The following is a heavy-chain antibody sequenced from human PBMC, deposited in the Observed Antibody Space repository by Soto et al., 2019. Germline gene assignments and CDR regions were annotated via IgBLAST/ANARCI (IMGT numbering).Heavy chain of an antibody. D-gene: IGHD3-3*01. CDR2: ISYDGSNK. Sequence: GGSLSLSCAASGFTFSSYGMHWVSQAPGKGLEWVAVISYDGSNKYYADSVKGRFTISRDNSKNTLYLQMNSLRAEDTAVYYCAKAHYDFWSGYPPLRGMDVWGQGTTVTVSS. V-gene: IGHV3-30*18. CDR3: AKAHYDFWSGYPPLRGMDV. CDR1: GFTFSSYG. J-gene: IGHJ6*02.